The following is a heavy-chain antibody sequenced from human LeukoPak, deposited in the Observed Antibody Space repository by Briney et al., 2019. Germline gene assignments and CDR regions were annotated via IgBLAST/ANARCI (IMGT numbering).Heavy chain of an antibody. J-gene: IGHJ3*02. CDR3: AILPNIVVVIADAFDI. CDR2: IIPIFGTA. CDR1: GGTFSSYA. Sequence: SSVKVSCKASGGTFSSYAISWVRQPPGQGLEWMGGIIPIFGTANYAQKFQGRVTITADESMSTAYMELSSLRSEDTAVYYCAILPNIVVVIADAFDIWGQGTMVTVSS. D-gene: IGHD2-21*01. V-gene: IGHV1-69*13.